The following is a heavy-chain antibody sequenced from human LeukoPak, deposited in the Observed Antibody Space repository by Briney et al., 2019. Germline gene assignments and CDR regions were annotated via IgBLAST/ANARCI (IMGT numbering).Heavy chain of an antibody. CDR1: GYTFTGYY. CDR2: INPNSGGT. J-gene: IGHJ6*02. CDR3: ASWQWLDYGMDV. D-gene: IGHD6-19*01. Sequence: ASVKVFCKASGYTFTGYYMHWVRQAPGQGLEWMGRINPNSGGTNYAQKFQGRVTMTRDTSISTAYMELSRLRSDDTAVYYCASWQWLDYGMDVWGQGTTVTVSS. V-gene: IGHV1-2*06.